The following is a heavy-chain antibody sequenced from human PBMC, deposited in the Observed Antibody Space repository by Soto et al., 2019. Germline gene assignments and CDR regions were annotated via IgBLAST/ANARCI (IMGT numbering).Heavy chain of an antibody. CDR3: ARLRVGATEYFQH. V-gene: IGHV4-34*01. D-gene: IGHD1-26*01. CDR2: INHSGST. Sequence: SETLSLTCAVYGGSFSGYYWSWIRQPPGKGLEWIGEINHSGSTNYNPSLKSRVTISVDTSKNQFSLKLSSVTAADTAVYYCARLRVGATEYFQHWGQGTLVTVSS. J-gene: IGHJ1*01. CDR1: GGSFSGYY.